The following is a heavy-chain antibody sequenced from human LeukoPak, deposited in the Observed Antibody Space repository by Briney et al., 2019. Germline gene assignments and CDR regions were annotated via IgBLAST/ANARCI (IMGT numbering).Heavy chain of an antibody. CDR2: ISGSGGST. CDR3: AKAPDFWSGYFDYYMDV. J-gene: IGHJ6*03. D-gene: IGHD3-3*01. CDR1: GFTFSSYA. Sequence: GGSLRLSCAASGFTFSSYAMSWVHQAPGKWLEWVSAISGSGGSTYYADSVKGRFTISRDNSKNTLYLQMNSLRAEDTAVYYCAKAPDFWSGYFDYYMDVWGKGTTVTVSS. V-gene: IGHV3-23*01.